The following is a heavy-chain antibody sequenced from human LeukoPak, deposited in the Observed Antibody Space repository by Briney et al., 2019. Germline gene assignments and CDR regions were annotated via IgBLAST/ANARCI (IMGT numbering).Heavy chain of an antibody. CDR3: ARWGGSYYPANWFDP. J-gene: IGHJ5*02. D-gene: IGHD1-26*01. V-gene: IGHV4-59*01. CDR1: GGSISSYY. Sequence: SETLSLTCTVSGGSISSYYWSWIRKPPGKGLEWTGYIYYSGSTSYNPSLKSRVTISVDTSKNQFSLKLSSVTAADTAVYYCARWGGSYYPANWFDPWGQGTLVTVSS. CDR2: IYYSGST.